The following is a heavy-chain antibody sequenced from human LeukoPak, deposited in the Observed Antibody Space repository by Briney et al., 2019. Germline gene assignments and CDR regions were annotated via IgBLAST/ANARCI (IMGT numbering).Heavy chain of an antibody. V-gene: IGHV1-46*01. CDR1: GYTFTSYY. CDR3: ARVPRDSSGYYGYFDY. Sequence: ASVKVSCKASGYTFTSYYMHWVRQAPGQGLEWMGIINPSGGSTSYAQKFQGRVTMTRDTSTSTVYMELSSLRSEDTAVNYCARVPRDSSGYYGYFDYWGQGTLVTVSS. CDR2: INPSGGST. D-gene: IGHD3-22*01. J-gene: IGHJ4*02.